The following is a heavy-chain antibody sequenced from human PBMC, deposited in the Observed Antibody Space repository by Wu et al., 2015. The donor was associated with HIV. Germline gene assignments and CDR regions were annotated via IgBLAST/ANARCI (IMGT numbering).Heavy chain of an antibody. D-gene: IGHD6-13*01. J-gene: IGHJ5*02. Sequence: QVQLVQSEAEVKKPGASVKVSCKASGYTFITYNINWVRQAAGQGLEWMGWMNPKSGSTGYAQQFQGRLTLTRDTSRNTAYLELSSLRSEDTAVYYCARGAENRWGPSSNWKVGWSDPVGPGNRGH. V-gene: IGHV1-8*01. CDR1: GYTFITYN. CDR2: MNPKSGST. CDR3: ARGAENRWGPSSNWKVGWSDP.